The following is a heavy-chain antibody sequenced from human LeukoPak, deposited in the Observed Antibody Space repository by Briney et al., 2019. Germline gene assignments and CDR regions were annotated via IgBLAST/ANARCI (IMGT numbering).Heavy chain of an antibody. D-gene: IGHD2-2*01. CDR2: IKQGGSEK. CDR3: ARDQEDIVVVPAASAKYYYYYYMDV. CDR1: GFTFSNAW. J-gene: IGHJ6*03. V-gene: IGHV3-7*01. Sequence: GGPLRLSCAASGFTFSNAWMSWVRQAPGKGLEGVANIKQGGSEKHYVDSVKGLFTISREHAKNSLYLQMNSLRAEDTAVYYCARDQEDIVVVPAASAKYYYYYYMDVWGKGPTVIISS.